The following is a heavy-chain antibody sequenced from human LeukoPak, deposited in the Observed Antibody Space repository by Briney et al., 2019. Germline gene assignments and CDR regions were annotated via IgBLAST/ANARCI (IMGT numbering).Heavy chain of an antibody. CDR2: ISYDGNKK. D-gene: IGHD1-7*01. CDR3: ARWKSLKGTFDY. V-gene: IGHV3-30*04. J-gene: IGHJ4*02. CDR1: GFTFSNYA. Sequence: GRSLRLSCVASGFTFSNYAMNWVRQAPGKGLEWVAVISYDGNKKYYADSVKGRFTISRDNSNNTLYLQMNSLRAEDTAVYYCARWKSLKGTFDYWGRGTLVTASS.